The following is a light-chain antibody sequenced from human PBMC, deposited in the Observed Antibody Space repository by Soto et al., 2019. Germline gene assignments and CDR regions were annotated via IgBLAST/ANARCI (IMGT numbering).Light chain of an antibody. V-gene: IGKV3-20*01. CDR2: GAS. Sequence: GLTQSPGTLSLSPGERATLSCMASQSVSNNYFAWYQQKPGQAPRLLLYGASRRATGIPDRFSGSGSGTEFSLTISRLEPEDFAVYYCQQYNNWPPTWTFGQGTKVDIK. CDR3: QQYNNWPPTWT. CDR1: QSVSNNY. J-gene: IGKJ1*01.